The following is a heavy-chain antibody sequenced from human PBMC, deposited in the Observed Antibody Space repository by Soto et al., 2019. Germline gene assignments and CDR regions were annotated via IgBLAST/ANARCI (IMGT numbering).Heavy chain of an antibody. V-gene: IGHV1-18*01. CDR1: GYSFRTHG. Sequence: GASVKVSCKASGYSFRTHGISWVRQAPGQGLEGMGWISTYDDKTNFPQKFQGRITMTTDTSTSTAYMELRSLRSDDTAVYFCARDLGYCNSSGCFRNWFDPWGQGTLVTVSS. D-gene: IGHD2-15*01. CDR2: ISTYDDKT. J-gene: IGHJ5*02. CDR3: ARDLGYCNSSGCFRNWFDP.